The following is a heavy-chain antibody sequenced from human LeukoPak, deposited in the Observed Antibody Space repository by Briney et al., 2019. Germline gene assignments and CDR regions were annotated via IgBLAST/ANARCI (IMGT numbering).Heavy chain of an antibody. Sequence: SETLSLTCTVSGGSISSYYWSWIRQPAGKGLEWIGRIYTSGSTNYNPSLKSRVTMSVDTSKNQFSLKLSSVTAADTAVYYCARGGEWWELGNDAFDIWGQGTMVTVSS. D-gene: IGHD2-15*01. J-gene: IGHJ3*02. V-gene: IGHV4-4*07. CDR1: GGSISSYY. CDR3: ARGGEWWELGNDAFDI. CDR2: IYTSGST.